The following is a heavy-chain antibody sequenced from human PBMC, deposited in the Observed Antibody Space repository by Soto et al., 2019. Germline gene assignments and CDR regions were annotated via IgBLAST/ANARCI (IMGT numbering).Heavy chain of an antibody. D-gene: IGHD4-4*01. CDR2: ISSSGSTI. CDR1: GFTFSSYE. V-gene: IGHV3-48*03. Sequence: PGGSLRLSCAASGFTFSSYEMNWVRQAPGKGLEWVSYISSSGSTIYYADSVKGRFTISRDNAKNSLYLQMNSLRAEDTAVYYCARVGSLTVTTPLYDYWGQGTLVTVS. J-gene: IGHJ4*02. CDR3: ARVGSLTVTTPLYDY.